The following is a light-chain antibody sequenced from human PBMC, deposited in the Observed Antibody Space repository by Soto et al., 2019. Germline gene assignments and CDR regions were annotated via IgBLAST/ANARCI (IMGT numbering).Light chain of an antibody. J-gene: IGLJ3*02. V-gene: IGLV2-8*01. Sequence: QSALTQPPSASGSPGQSVTISCTVTNSDVGTHGYVSWYQQHAGKAPKLMIYDVTKRPSGVPDRFSGSKSANTASLTVSGLQAEDEADYYCMCYAGGNNWVFGGGTKLTVL. CDR2: DVT. CDR3: MCYAGGNNWV. CDR1: NSDVGTHGY.